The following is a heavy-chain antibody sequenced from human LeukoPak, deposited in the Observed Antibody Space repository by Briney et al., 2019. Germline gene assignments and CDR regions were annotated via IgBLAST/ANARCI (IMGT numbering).Heavy chain of an antibody. D-gene: IGHD3-10*01. V-gene: IGHV4-34*01. Sequence: PSETLSLTCGVYGESFSGDFWTWLRQAPGKGLEWIGEINHRGRTNYSPSLTGRVTISVDTSKNQFSLKLSSVTAADTAVYYCARARGVITPDWFDPWGQGTLVTVSS. CDR1: GESFSGDF. CDR2: INHRGRT. CDR3: ARARGVITPDWFDP. J-gene: IGHJ5*02.